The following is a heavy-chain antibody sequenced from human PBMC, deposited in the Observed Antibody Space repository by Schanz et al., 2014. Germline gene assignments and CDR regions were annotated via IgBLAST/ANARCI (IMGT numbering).Heavy chain of an antibody. CDR2: LTGSGTTT. CDR3: AKDTGYCHGGACYCFEY. CDR1: GFSFRKSA. Sequence: EVQLLESGGGLVQPGGSLRLSCAASGFSFRKSAMSWVRQAPGKGLEWVSALTGSGTTTYYADSVKGRFTISRDNAKNLLYLQMDSLRPEDTAVYFCAKDTGYCHGGACYCFEYWGLGILVTVSS. D-gene: IGHD2-8*02. V-gene: IGHV3-23*01. J-gene: IGHJ4*02.